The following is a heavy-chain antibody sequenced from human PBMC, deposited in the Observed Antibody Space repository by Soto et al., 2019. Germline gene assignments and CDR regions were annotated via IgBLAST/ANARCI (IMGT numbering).Heavy chain of an antibody. D-gene: IGHD6-19*01. J-gene: IGHJ6*02. CDR1: GGSISSSSYY. CDR2: IYYSGST. Sequence: SETLSLTCTVSGGSISSSSYYWGWIRQPPGKGLEWIGSIYYSGSTYYNPSLKSRVTISVDTSKNQFSLKLSSVTAADTAVYYCARPGIAVAGYYYGMDVWGQGTTVT. V-gene: IGHV4-39*01. CDR3: ARPGIAVAGYYYGMDV.